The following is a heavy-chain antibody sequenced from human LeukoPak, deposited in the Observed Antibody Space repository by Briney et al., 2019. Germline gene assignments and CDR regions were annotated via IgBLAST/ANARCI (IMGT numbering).Heavy chain of an antibody. CDR2: ISGSGGST. CDR3: AKDYGDYVDFYYFDY. D-gene: IGHD4-17*01. Sequence: QAGGSLRLSCAASGFAFSSYAMSWVRPAPGKGLEWVSAISGSGGSTYYADSVKGRFTISRDNSKNPLYLQMNSLRAEDTAVYYCAKDYGDYVDFYYFDYWGQGTLVTVPS. J-gene: IGHJ4*02. V-gene: IGHV3-23*01. CDR1: GFAFSSYA.